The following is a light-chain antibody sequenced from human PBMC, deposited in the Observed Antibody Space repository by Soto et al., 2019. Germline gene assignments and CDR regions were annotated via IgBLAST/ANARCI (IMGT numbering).Light chain of an antibody. V-gene: IGKV1-5*01. CDR3: QQLHSYLYP. Sequence: DIQMTQSPSTLSASVGDRVTITCRASQSISSWLAWYQQKPGKAPKLLIYDASSLESGVPSRFSGSGSGTEFTLTISSLQSFDFGTYHCQQLHSYLYPFSQG. J-gene: IGKJ2*01. CDR2: DAS. CDR1: QSISSW.